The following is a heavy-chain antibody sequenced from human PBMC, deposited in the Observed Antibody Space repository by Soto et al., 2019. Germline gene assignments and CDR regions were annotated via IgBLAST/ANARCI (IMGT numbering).Heavy chain of an antibody. Sequence: PGGAPRLSCTASGFTFRSYELAWVRQAPGKGLEWISYITSGGTTYYADSAKGRFTISRDNAKNSLYLHLNSLTAEDTAIYYCARVLYATWSSFDYWGQVTLVTVSS. CDR3: ARVLYATWSSFDY. D-gene: IGHD1-26*01. CDR2: ITSGGTT. V-gene: IGHV3-48*03. J-gene: IGHJ4*02. CDR1: GFTFRSYE.